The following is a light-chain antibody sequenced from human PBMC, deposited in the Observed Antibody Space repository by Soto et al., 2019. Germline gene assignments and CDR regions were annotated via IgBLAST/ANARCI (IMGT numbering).Light chain of an antibody. Sequence: QSVLTQPPSVSAAPGPRDTISPSGTTSNIGINYVSWHQQFPGTAPKLLIYDNNKRPSGIPDRFSGSRSGTSATLDITGLQTGDEADYYWGTCDMSLSSGVFGGGTKVTVL. J-gene: IGLJ3*02. V-gene: IGLV1-51*01. CDR3: GTCDMSLSSGV. CDR2: DNN. CDR1: TSNIGINY.